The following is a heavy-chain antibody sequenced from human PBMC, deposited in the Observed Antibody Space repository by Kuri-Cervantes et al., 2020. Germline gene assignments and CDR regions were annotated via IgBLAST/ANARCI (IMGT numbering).Heavy chain of an antibody. D-gene: IGHD6-13*01. J-gene: IGHJ6*02. V-gene: IGHV3-21*01. CDR1: GFTFSSYS. Sequence: GGSLRLSCAASGFTFSSYSMNWVRQAPGKGLEWVSSISSSSSYIYYADSVKGRFTISRDNAKNSLYLQMNSLRAEDTAVYYCARDADIAAAGTINYYYYYGMDVWGQGTTVTVSS. CDR2: ISSSSSYI. CDR3: ARDADIAAAGTINYYYYYGMDV.